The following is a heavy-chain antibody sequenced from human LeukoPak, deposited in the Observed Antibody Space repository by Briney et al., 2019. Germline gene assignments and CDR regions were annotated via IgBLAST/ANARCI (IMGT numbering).Heavy chain of an antibody. D-gene: IGHD1-1*01. CDR3: VKGLVQTTMSYSVDY. V-gene: IGHV3-30*18. J-gene: IGHJ4*02. CDR2: ISSDGSKN. CDR1: GFTFSSYA. Sequence: PGRSLRLSCAASGFTFSSYAMHWVRQTPGKGLEWVALISSDGSKNIYADPVKGRFTVSRDNSKNTLYLQMNSLRAEDTAVYYCVKGLVQTTMSYSVDYWGQGALVTVSS.